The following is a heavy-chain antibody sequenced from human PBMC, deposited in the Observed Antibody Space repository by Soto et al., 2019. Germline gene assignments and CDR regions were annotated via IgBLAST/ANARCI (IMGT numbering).Heavy chain of an antibody. CDR2: ISYDGTNK. Sequence: PGGSLRLSCAAAGFSFSTFWMSWVRQAPGKGLEWVAVISYDGTNKYYADSVKGRFTVSRDNSNNTVYLQMNSLRAEDTAVYYCARDGEYYDFWSGYYPDYGMDVWGQGTTVTVSS. J-gene: IGHJ6*02. CDR3: ARDGEYYDFWSGYYPDYGMDV. CDR1: GFSFSTFW. V-gene: IGHV3-30-3*01. D-gene: IGHD3-3*01.